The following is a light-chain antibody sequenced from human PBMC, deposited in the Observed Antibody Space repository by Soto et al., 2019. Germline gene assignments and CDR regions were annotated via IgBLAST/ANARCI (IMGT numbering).Light chain of an antibody. CDR2: LNSDGSH. CDR3: QTGDTGIRV. Sequence: QLVLTQSPSASASLGASVKLTCTLSSGHSNYVIAWHQQQPEKGPRYLMKLNSDGSHSKGDGIPDRFSGSSSGAERYLTISSLQSEDDADYYCQTGDTGIRVFGGGTQVTVL. V-gene: IGLV4-69*01. J-gene: IGLJ2*01. CDR1: SGHSNYV.